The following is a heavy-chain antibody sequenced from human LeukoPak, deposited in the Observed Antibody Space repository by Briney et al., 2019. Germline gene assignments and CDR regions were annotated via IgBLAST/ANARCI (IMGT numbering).Heavy chain of an antibody. CDR2: IYYSGSA. V-gene: IGHV4-39*01. D-gene: IGHD6-25*01. CDR3: ARQSTIAAARIDP. Sequence: SENLSLTCTVSGGSISDSNYYWGWIRQPPGRGLEWIANIYYSGSAYYSPSLKSRVTVSIDTSKNQFSLKLNSVTAADTAVYYCARQSTIAAARIDPWGQGTLVTVSS. CDR1: GGSISDSNYY. J-gene: IGHJ5*02.